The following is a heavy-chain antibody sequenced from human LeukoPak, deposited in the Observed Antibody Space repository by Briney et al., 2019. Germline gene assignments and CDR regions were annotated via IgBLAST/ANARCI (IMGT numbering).Heavy chain of an antibody. J-gene: IGHJ4*02. CDR3: AKPRTGWYYFDY. D-gene: IGHD6-19*01. CDR2: IDGSGGRT. Sequence: AGGSLRLPCAASGFTFSNYAMSWVRQAPGKGLEWVSAIDGSGGRTHYAESVKGRFTISRDNSKNTLYLRMNSLRAEDTAVYYCAKPRTGWYYFDYWGQGTLVTVSS. V-gene: IGHV3-23*01. CDR1: GFTFSNYA.